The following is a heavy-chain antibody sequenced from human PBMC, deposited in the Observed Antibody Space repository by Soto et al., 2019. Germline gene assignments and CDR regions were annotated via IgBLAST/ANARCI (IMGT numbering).Heavy chain of an antibody. Sequence: ASVKVSCKASGYTFTSHYMHWVRQAPGQGLEWMGIINASGGSTSYAQNFQGRVTMTRDTSTSTVYMELSGLRSEDTAVYFCARDREGITLDYWGQGTLVTV. CDR2: INASGGST. CDR1: GYTFTSHY. J-gene: IGHJ4*02. D-gene: IGHD1-20*01. CDR3: ARDREGITLDY. V-gene: IGHV1-46*03.